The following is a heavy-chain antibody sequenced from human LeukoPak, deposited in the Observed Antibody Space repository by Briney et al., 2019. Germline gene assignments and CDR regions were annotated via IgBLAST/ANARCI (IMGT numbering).Heavy chain of an antibody. CDR2: IYYSGST. D-gene: IGHD6-13*01. V-gene: IGHV4-59*08. CDR3: ARSFHSSSWYFDY. CDR1: SGSISTYY. J-gene: IGHJ4*02. Sequence: SETLSLTCTVSSGSISTYYWSWIRQPPGKGLEWIGYIYYSGSTNYNPSLNSRVTISVDTSKNQFSLKLSSVTAADTAVYYSARSFHSSSWYFDYWGQGTLVTVSS.